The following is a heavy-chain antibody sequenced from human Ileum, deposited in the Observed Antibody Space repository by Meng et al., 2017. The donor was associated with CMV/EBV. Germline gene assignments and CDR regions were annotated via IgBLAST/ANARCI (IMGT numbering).Heavy chain of an antibody. Sequence: ASVKVSCKASGYTFTSYDINWVRQATGQGLEWMGWMNPNSGNTGYAQKFQGRVTMTRNTSIGTANMELSSLRSGETVVYYSARGYPYAMTIFGVADYWGQGTLVTVSS. V-gene: IGHV1-8*01. CDR2: MNPNSGNT. CDR1: GYTFTSYD. CDR3: ARGYPYAMTIFGVADY. J-gene: IGHJ4*02. D-gene: IGHD3-3*01.